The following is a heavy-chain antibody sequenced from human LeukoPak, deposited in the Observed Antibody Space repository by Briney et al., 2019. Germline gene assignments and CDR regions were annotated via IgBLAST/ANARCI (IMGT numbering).Heavy chain of an antibody. CDR1: GGSVSSDNW. D-gene: IGHD5/OR15-5a*01. Sequence: PSETLSLTCAVSGGSVSSDNWWSWVRQPPGKGLEWIGETHHSGATNYDPSLESRVTISVDKAQNHLSLHLNSVTAADMAVYYCARHTGHVLSNWGQGTLVTVSS. V-gene: IGHV4-4*02. CDR2: THHSGAT. J-gene: IGHJ4*02. CDR3: ARHTGHVLSN.